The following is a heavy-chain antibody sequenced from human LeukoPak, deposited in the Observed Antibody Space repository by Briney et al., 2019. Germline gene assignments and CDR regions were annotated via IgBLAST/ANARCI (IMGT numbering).Heavy chain of an antibody. Sequence: AGSLRLSCAASGFTFSSYWMHWVRQAPGRGLVWVSRINNDGSDVAYADSVKGRFTISRDNAKNTLYLQMNSLRAEDTAVYYCARDLGGPDYWGQGTLVTVSS. CDR2: INNDGSDV. D-gene: IGHD2-15*01. CDR3: ARDLGGPDY. V-gene: IGHV3-74*03. CDR1: GFTFSSYW. J-gene: IGHJ4*02.